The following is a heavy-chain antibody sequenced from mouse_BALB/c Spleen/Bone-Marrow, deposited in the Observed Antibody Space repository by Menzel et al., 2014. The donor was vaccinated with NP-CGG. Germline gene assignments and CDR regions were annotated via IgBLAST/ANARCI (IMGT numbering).Heavy chain of an antibody. CDR2: IDPANGNT. CDR3: ARSLYDGYFSWFAY. CDR1: GFNIKDTY. D-gene: IGHD2-3*01. V-gene: IGHV14-3*02. J-gene: IGHJ3*01. Sequence: VQLQQSGAELVKPGASVKLSCTASGFNIKDTYMHWVKQRPEQGLEWIGGIDPANGNTKYDPKFQGKATITADTSSNTAYLQLSSLTSEDTAVYYCARSLYDGYFSWFAYWGQGTLVTVSA.